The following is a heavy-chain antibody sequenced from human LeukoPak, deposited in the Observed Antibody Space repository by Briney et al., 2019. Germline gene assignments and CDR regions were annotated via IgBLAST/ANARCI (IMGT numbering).Heavy chain of an antibody. CDR1: GYTFTGYY. V-gene: IGHV1-2*02. J-gene: IGHJ4*02. CDR3: ARVPRSGSYRRAFDY. CDR2: INPNSGGT. D-gene: IGHD1-26*01. Sequence: EASVKVSCKASGYTFTGYYMHWVRQAPGHGLEWMGWINPNSGGTNYAQKFQGRVTMTRDTSISTAYMELSRLRSDDTAVYYCARVPRSGSYRRAFDYWGQGTLVTVSS.